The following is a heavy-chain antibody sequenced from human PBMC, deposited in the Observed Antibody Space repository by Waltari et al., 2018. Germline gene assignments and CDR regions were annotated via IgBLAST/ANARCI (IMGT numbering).Heavy chain of an antibody. CDR2: MSYSGAT. Sequence: QLQLQETGPGLVKPSETLSPTCSVSAVSTTSSRHYWGWIRQPPGHGLEWIGTMSYSGATYRSPSLTSRLAIPRDTSKNQLSLRLGSVTAADTALYYSATYIGAALGTAAFDVWSQGTLVTVSS. CDR3: ATYIGAALGTAAFDV. V-gene: IGHV4-39*01. J-gene: IGHJ3*01. D-gene: IGHD5-12*01. CDR1: AVSTTSSRHY.